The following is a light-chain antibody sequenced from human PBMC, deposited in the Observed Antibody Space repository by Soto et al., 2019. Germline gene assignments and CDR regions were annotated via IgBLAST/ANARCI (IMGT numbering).Light chain of an antibody. Sequence: QSALTQPASLSGSPGRSINIPCTGTRRDVGGYNYVSWYQQHPGKAPKIMIYDFSNRPSGVSNRFSGSKSGNTASLTISGLQADDEADDYCSSYTCSSTNVVFGGGTKLTVL. V-gene: IGLV2-14*01. CDR3: SSYTCSSTNVV. J-gene: IGLJ2*01. CDR1: RRDVGGYNY. CDR2: DFS.